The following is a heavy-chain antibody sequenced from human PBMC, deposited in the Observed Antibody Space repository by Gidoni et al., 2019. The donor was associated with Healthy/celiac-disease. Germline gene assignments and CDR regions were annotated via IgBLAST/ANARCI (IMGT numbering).Heavy chain of an antibody. Sequence: QVQLVESGGGLVKPGGSMRLSCAASGFTFSDYYMSWIRQAPGKGLGWVSYISSSGSTIYYADSVKGRFTISRDNAKNSLYLQMNSLRAEDTAVYYCARDLGEILAAAGYSYYYGMDVWGQGTTVTVSS. CDR2: ISSSGSTI. V-gene: IGHV3-11*01. D-gene: IGHD6-13*01. J-gene: IGHJ6*02. CDR1: GFTFSDYY. CDR3: ARDLGEILAAAGYSYYYGMDV.